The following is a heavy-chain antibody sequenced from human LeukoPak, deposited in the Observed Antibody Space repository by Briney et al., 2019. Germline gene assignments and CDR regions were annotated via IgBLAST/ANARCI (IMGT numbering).Heavy chain of an antibody. CDR1: GGFFSGYY. CDR3: ASWDITMVRGVTGWFDP. Sequence: SETLSLTCADYGGFFSGYYWSWIRQPPGKGLEWIGEINHSGSTNYNPSLKSRVTISVDTSKNQFSPKLSSVTAADTAVYYCASWDITMVRGVTGWFDPWGQGTLVTVSS. J-gene: IGHJ5*02. D-gene: IGHD3-10*01. CDR2: INHSGST. V-gene: IGHV4-34*01.